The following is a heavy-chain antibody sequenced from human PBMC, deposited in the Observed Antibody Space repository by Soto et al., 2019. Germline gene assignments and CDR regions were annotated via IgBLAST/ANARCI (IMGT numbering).Heavy chain of an antibody. J-gene: IGHJ4*02. CDR2: IYYSGST. V-gene: IGHV4-59*01. CDR1: GGSISSYY. CDR3: ARVGIAEDFDY. D-gene: IGHD6-13*01. Sequence: PSETLSLTCTVSGGSISSYYWSWIRQPPGKGLEWIGYIYYSGSTNYNPSLKSRVTISVDTSKNQFSLKLSSVTAADTAVYYCARVGIAEDFDYWGQGTLVTVSS.